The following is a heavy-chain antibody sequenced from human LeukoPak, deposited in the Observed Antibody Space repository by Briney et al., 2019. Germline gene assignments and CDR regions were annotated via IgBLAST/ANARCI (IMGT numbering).Heavy chain of an antibody. CDR3: ARERVDYGFDY. V-gene: IGHV4-59*01. CDR1: GGSLSSYY. J-gene: IGHJ4*02. Sequence: SETLSLTCTVSGGSLSSYYWSWLRQPPGKGLEWIGYIYYSGSTNYNPSLKSRVTISVDTSKNQFSLKLSSVTAADTAVYYCARERVDYGFDYWGQGTLVTVSS. CDR2: IYYSGST. D-gene: IGHD4-17*01.